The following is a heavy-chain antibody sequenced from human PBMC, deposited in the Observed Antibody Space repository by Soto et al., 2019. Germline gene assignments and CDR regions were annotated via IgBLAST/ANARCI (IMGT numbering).Heavy chain of an antibody. V-gene: IGHV2-5*02. J-gene: IGHJ3*02. Sequence: QITLKESGPTLVKPTQTLTLTCTFSGFSFSTGGVGVGWARQPPGKTLEWLALIYWDDDKRYSPYLKSRLTITKDTSKHQVVLTMTNVDPVDTATYYCAHSLVDIGAFDMWGQGTVVTVSS. CDR1: GFSFSTGGVG. CDR3: AHSLVDIGAFDM. D-gene: IGHD6-6*01. CDR2: IYWDDDK.